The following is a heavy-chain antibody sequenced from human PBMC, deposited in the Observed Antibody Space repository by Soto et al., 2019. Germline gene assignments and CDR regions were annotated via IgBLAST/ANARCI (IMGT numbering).Heavy chain of an antibody. CDR1: GGSISSSSYY. CDR3: ARGASSGPRGYFDY. D-gene: IGHD6-19*01. V-gene: IGHV4-39*01. CDR2: IYYSGST. J-gene: IGHJ4*02. Sequence: QLQLQESGPGLVKPSETLSLTCTVSGGSISSSSYYWGWIRQPPGKGLEWIGSIYYSGSTYYNPSLKSRVTISVATSKNQFSLKLSSVTAADTAVYYCARGASSGPRGYFDYWGLGTLVTVSS.